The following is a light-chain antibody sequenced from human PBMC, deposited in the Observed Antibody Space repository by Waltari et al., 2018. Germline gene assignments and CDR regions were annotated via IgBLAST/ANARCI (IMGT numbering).Light chain of an antibody. CDR2: WAS. J-gene: IGKJ1*01. CDR1: QSVLSSSNNKNF. V-gene: IGKV4-1*01. Sequence: DIVMTQSPDSLTVSLCERATVNCKSSQSVLSSSNNKNFLAWYQQKPGQPPKLLISWASTRGSGVPDRFSGSGSGTDFTLTISSLQAEDVAVYYCQQYYITPPTFGQGTKVEIK. CDR3: QQYYITPPT.